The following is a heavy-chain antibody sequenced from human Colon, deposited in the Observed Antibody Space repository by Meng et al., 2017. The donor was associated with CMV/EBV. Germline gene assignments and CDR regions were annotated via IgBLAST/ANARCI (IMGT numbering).Heavy chain of an antibody. CDR3: ARGWGGYCSSTSCQDEYYYYYGMDV. CDR1: GFTFSSYA. J-gene: IGHJ6*02. Sequence: GESLKISCAASGFTFSSYAMSWVRQAPGKGLEWVSVIYSGGSTYYADSVKGRFTISRDNSKNTLYLQMNSLRAEDTAVYYCARGWGGYCSSTSCQDEYYYYYGMDVWGQGTTVTVSS. V-gene: IGHV3-66*02. CDR2: IYSGGST. D-gene: IGHD2-2*01.